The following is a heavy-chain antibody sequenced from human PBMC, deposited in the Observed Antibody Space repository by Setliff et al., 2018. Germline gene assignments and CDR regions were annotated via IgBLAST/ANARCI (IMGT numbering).Heavy chain of an antibody. CDR2: ISSSSSTI. D-gene: IGHD5-18*01. Sequence: PGGSLRLSCAASGFTFSSYSMNWVRQAPGKGLEWVSYISSSSSTIYYADSVKGRFTISRDNAKNSLYLQMNSLRAEDTAVYYCARETATIYYMDVWGKGTTVTVSS. CDR3: ARETATIYYMDV. V-gene: IGHV3-48*01. J-gene: IGHJ6*03. CDR1: GFTFSSYS.